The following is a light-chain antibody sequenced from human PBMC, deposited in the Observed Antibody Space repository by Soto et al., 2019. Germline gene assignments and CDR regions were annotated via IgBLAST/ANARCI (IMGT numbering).Light chain of an antibody. CDR3: QQYNSYSYT. Sequence: DIQMTQSPSTLSAFVGDRVTITCRASQSISNWLAWYQQKPGYAPKFLIYKASSLESGVPSRFSGSGSGTEFTLTISSLQPDDFATYYCQQYNSYSYTFGQGTRLEIK. CDR2: KAS. J-gene: IGKJ5*01. V-gene: IGKV1-5*03. CDR1: QSISNW.